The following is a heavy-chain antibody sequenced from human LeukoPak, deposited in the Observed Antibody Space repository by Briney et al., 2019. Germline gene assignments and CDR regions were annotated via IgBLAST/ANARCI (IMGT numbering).Heavy chain of an antibody. J-gene: IGHJ6*02. V-gene: IGHV3-30*04. CDR3: ARGVGSYGNDYYYGLDV. D-gene: IGHD5-18*01. Sequence: PGGSLRLSCAASGFTFSGYAMRWVRQAPGKGLEWVTLISNDGRDKNYAGSVKGRFTISRDNSENTLYVQMNSLRAEDTAVYYCARGVGSYGNDYYYGLDVWGQGTTVTVSS. CDR2: ISNDGRDK. CDR1: GFTFSGYA.